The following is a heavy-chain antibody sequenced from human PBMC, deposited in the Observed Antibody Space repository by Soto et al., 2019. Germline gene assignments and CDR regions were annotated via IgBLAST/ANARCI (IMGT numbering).Heavy chain of an antibody. CDR1: GFTFSTYA. J-gene: IGHJ4*02. CDR2: IHKTGTIT. CDR3: VRDLNYKFFFDL. V-gene: IGHV3-23*05. Sequence: EGQVVESGGDLVQPGDSLTISCAASGFTFSTYAMSWVRQAPGKGLEWVSGIHKTGTITFYADSVKGRFNISRDNSKNTLYLHMRSLRDGDTAVYYCVRDLNYKFFFDLWGQGPLVTVSS. D-gene: IGHD3-10*01.